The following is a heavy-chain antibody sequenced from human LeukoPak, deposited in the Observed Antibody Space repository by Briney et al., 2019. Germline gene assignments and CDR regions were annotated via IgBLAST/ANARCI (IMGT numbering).Heavy chain of an antibody. CDR1: GYSISSGYY. J-gene: IGHJ4*02. D-gene: IGHD3-22*01. Sequence: SETLSLTCTVSGYSISSGYYWGWIRQPPGKGLEWIGSIYHSGSTYYNPSLKSRVTISVDTSKNQFPLKLSSVTAADTAVYYCARFHSGYYYYDYWGQGTLVTVSS. V-gene: IGHV4-38-2*02. CDR2: IYHSGST. CDR3: ARFHSGYYYYDY.